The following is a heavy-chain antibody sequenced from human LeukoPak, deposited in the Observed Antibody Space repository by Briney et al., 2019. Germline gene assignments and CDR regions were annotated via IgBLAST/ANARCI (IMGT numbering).Heavy chain of an antibody. J-gene: IGHJ3*02. CDR1: GYSFTSYW. D-gene: IGHD2-15*01. CDR3: ASPQYCSGGSCYYAFDI. Sequence: GESLKISCKGSGYSFTSYWIGWVRQMPRKGLEWMGIIYPGDSDTRYSPSFQGQVTISADKSISTAYLQWSSLKASDTAMYYCASPQYCSGGSCYYAFDIWGQGTMVTVSS. V-gene: IGHV5-51*01. CDR2: IYPGDSDT.